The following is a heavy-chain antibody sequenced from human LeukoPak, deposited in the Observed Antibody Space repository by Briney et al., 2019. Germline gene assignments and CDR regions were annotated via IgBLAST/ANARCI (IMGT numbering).Heavy chain of an antibody. D-gene: IGHD2-2*01. CDR2: ISGSGGST. V-gene: IGHV3-23*01. J-gene: IGHJ4*02. Sequence: GGSLRPSCAASGFTFSSYAMSWVRQAPGKGLEWVSAISGSGGSTYYADSVKGRFTISRDNSKNTLYLQMNSLRAEDTAVYYCAKDIEETRSTGFDYWGQGTLVTVSS. CDR1: GFTFSSYA. CDR3: AKDIEETRSTGFDY.